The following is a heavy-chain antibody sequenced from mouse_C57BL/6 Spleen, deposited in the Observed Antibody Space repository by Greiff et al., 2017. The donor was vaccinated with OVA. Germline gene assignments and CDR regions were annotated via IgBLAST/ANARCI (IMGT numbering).Heavy chain of an antibody. J-gene: IGHJ1*03. CDR2: IYPRSGNT. D-gene: IGHD2-5*01. CDR3: ARAGYSNYEYFDV. Sequence: VKLMESGAELARPGASVKLSCKASGYTFTSYGISWVKQRTGQGLEWIGEIYPRSGNTYYNEKFKGKATLTADKSSSTAYMELRSLTSEDSAVYCCARAGYSNYEYFDVWGTGTTVTVSS. V-gene: IGHV1-81*01. CDR1: GYTFTSYG.